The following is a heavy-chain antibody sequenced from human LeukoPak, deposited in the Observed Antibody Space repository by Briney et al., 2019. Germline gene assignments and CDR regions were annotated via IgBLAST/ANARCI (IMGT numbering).Heavy chain of an antibody. CDR1: GGSISSYY. V-gene: IGHV4-4*07. J-gene: IGHJ5*02. CDR2: IYTSGST. Sequence: PSETLSLTCTVSGGSISSYYWSWIRQPAGKGLEWIGRIYTSGSTNYNPSLKSRVTISVDTSKNQFPLKLSSVTAADTAVYYCARQKDYYDSSGYYPNSHWFDPWGQGTLVTVSS. CDR3: ARQKDYYDSSGYYPNSHWFDP. D-gene: IGHD3-22*01.